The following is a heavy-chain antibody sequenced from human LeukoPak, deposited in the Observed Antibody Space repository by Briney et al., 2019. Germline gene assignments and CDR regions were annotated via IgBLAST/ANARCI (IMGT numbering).Heavy chain of an antibody. V-gene: IGHV4-39*07. CDR2: IYYSGST. Sequence: PSETLSLTCTVSGGSISSSSYYWGWIRQPPGKGLEWIGSIYYSGSTYYNPSLKSRVTISVDTSKNQFSLKLSSVTAADTAVYYCARVRMGEWWIPSLYYFDYWGQGTLVTVSS. D-gene: IGHD3-16*01. J-gene: IGHJ4*02. CDR3: ARVRMGEWWIPSLYYFDY. CDR1: GGSISSSSYY.